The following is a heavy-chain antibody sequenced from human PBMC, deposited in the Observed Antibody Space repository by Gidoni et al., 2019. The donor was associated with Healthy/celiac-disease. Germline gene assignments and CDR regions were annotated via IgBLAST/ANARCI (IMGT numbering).Heavy chain of an antibody. CDR2: INHSGST. D-gene: IGHD3-22*01. J-gene: IGHJ4*02. CDR3: ASLNDSSGYYYGY. V-gene: IGHV4-34*01. Sequence: QVQLQQWRAGLLKLSETLSLTCAVYGGSFSGYYWSWIRQPPGKGLEWIGEINHSGSTNYNPSLKSRVTISVDTSKNQFSLKLSSVTAADTAVYYCASLNDSSGYYYGYWGQGTLVTVSS. CDR1: GGSFSGYY.